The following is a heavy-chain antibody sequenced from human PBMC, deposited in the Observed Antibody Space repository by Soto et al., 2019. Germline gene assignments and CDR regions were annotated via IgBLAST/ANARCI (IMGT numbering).Heavy chain of an antibody. J-gene: IGHJ4*02. CDR2: IRGNGDPP. Sequence: LRLSCSASGFTFSSYAMHWVRQAPGKGLEYVSGIRGNGDPPFYADSVKGRFTISRDNSKNTLYLQMSSLSADDTAVYYCVKSRGGNNFDFFDWGQGALVTVSS. D-gene: IGHD5-12*01. CDR3: VKSRGGNNFDFFD. CDR1: GFTFSSYA. V-gene: IGHV3-64D*06.